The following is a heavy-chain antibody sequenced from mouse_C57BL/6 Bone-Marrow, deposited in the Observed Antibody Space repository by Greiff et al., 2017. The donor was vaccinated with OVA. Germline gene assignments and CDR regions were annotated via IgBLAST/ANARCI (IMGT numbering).Heavy chain of an antibody. CDR1: GFNIKDDY. V-gene: IGHV14-4*01. CDR3: TTSSHYYGSSYVGYFDV. J-gene: IGHJ1*03. CDR2: IDPENGDT. Sequence: EVQLQQSGAELVRPGASVKLSCTASGFNIKDDYMHWVKQRPEQGLEWIGWIDPENGDTEYASKFQGKATITADTSSNTAYLQLSSLTSEDTAVYYCTTSSHYYGSSYVGYFDVWGTGTTVTVSS. D-gene: IGHD1-1*01.